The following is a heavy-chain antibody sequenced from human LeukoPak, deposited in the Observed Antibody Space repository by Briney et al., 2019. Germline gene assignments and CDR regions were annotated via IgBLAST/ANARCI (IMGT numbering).Heavy chain of an antibody. D-gene: IGHD5/OR15-5a*01. Sequence: GGSLRLSCAASRFTFSSFDMHWVRQAPGKGLEWVTFIRFDGSNKYYADSVKGRFTISRDNSKNTLYLQMSCLRPEDTAVYYCARQIGVSIDYWGQGTLVTVSS. V-gene: IGHV3-30*02. CDR3: ARQIGVSIDY. CDR1: RFTFSSFD. J-gene: IGHJ4*02. CDR2: IRFDGSNK.